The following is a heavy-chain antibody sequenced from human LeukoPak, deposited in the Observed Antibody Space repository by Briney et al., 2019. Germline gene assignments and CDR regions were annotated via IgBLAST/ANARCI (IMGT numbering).Heavy chain of an antibody. CDR3: ATGERSSWYISGHYYMDV. D-gene: IGHD6-13*01. J-gene: IGHJ6*03. CDR1: GFTFSNYW. V-gene: IGHV3-7*01. Sequence: PGGSLRLSCAASGFTFSNYWMSWVRQAPGKGLEWVANIKEDGSEKYYVDSVKGRFTISRDNAKNSLYLQMNILRAEDTAMYYCATGERSSWYISGHYYMDVWGKGTTVTVSS. CDR2: IKEDGSEK.